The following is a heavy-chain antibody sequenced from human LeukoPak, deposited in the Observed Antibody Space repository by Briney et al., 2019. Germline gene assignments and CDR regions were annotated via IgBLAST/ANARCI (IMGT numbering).Heavy chain of an antibody. J-gene: IGHJ6*03. CDR3: ATHSKNIAAEGVYYYYYMDV. CDR1: GYTLTELS. V-gene: IGHV1-24*01. CDR2: FDPEDGET. Sequence: ASVKVSCKVSGYTLTELSMHWVRQAPGKGLEWMGGFDPEDGETIYAQKFQGRVTMTEDTSTDTAYMELSSLRSEDTAVYYCATHSKNIAAEGVYYYYYMDVWGKGTTVTVSS. D-gene: IGHD6-13*01.